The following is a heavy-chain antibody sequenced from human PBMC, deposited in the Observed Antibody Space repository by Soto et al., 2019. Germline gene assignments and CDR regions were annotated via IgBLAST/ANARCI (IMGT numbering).Heavy chain of an antibody. V-gene: IGHV3-21*02. CDR3: VRDGSLLGMTR. CDR1: GFTFKNYN. Sequence: EVQLVESGGGLVKPGESLRLSCVASGFTFKNYNMNWVRQAPGKGLEWVSSSGGSDTFTYYADSVKGRFTISRDNAESSLFLQMNILRVEVTAVYFCVRDGSLLGMTRWGQGTLVTVSS. D-gene: IGHD3-10*01. CDR2: SGGSDTFT. J-gene: IGHJ4*02.